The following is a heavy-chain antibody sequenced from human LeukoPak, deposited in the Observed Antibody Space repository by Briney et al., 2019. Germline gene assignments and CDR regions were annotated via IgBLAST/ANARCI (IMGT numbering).Heavy chain of an antibody. V-gene: IGHV4-38-2*02. D-gene: IGHD3-16*02. CDR2: IYHSGST. J-gene: IGHJ4*02. CDR1: GGSISSYY. CDR3: ARGSSVVIPKYYFDY. Sequence: SETLSLTCTVSGGSISSYYWGWIRQPPGKGLEWIGSIYHSGSTYYNPSLKSRVTISVDTSKNQFSLKLSSVTAADTAVYYCARGSSVVIPKYYFDYWGQGTLVTVSS.